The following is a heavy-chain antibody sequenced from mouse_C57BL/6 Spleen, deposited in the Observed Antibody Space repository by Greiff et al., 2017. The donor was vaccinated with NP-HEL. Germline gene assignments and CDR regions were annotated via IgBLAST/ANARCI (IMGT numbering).Heavy chain of an antibody. CDR3: ARYEGAYDGYYPVMDY. J-gene: IGHJ4*01. CDR1: GYAFSSYW. V-gene: IGHV1-80*01. CDR2: IYPGDGDT. Sequence: QVQLKQSGAELVKPGASVKISCKASGYAFSSYWMNWVKQRPGKGLEWIGQIYPGDGDTNYNGKFKGKATLTADKSSSTAYMQLSSLTSEDSAVYFCARYEGAYDGYYPVMDYWGQGTSVTVSS. D-gene: IGHD2-3*01.